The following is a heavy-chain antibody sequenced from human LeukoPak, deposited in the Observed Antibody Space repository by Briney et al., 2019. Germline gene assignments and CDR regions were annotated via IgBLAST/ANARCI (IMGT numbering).Heavy chain of an antibody. CDR2: ISSDGGGT. Sequence: GGSLRLSCSASGFIFSTYAMHWVRQAPGKGLEYVSAISSDGGGTYHADSVKGRFTISRDNSKDTLYLQMSSLRIEDTAVYYCVKGSKYSIGWFDPWGQGTLVTVSS. V-gene: IGHV3-64D*06. J-gene: IGHJ5*02. CDR1: GFIFSTYA. CDR3: VKGSKYSIGWFDP. D-gene: IGHD6-19*01.